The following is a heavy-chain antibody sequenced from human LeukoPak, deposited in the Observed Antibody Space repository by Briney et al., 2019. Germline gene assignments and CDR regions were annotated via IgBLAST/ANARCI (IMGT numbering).Heavy chain of an antibody. CDR2: INHSGST. D-gene: IGHD3-10*01. CDR1: GGSFSGYY. V-gene: IGHV4-34*01. Sequence: KPSETLSLTCAVYGGSFSGYYWSWIRQPPGKGLEWLGEINHSGSTNYNPSLKSRVTISVDTSKNQFSLKLSSVTAADTAVYYCARHGTPLRYGSGNYYKGAPFDYWGQGTLVTVSS. J-gene: IGHJ4*02. CDR3: ARHGTPLRYGSGNYYKGAPFDY.